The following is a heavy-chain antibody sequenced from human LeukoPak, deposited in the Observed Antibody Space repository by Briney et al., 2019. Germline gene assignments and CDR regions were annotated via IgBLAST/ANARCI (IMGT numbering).Heavy chain of an antibody. Sequence: GGSLRLSCAASGFTFSSYGMHWVRPAPGKGLEWVALISYDGSNKYYADSVKGRFTISRDNSRNTLYLQMNSLRAEDTAVYYCTKDFSSSWYSYYFDYWGQGTLVTVSS. CDR1: GFTFSSYG. V-gene: IGHV3-30*18. D-gene: IGHD6-13*01. CDR2: ISYDGSNK. CDR3: TKDFSSSWYSYYFDY. J-gene: IGHJ4*02.